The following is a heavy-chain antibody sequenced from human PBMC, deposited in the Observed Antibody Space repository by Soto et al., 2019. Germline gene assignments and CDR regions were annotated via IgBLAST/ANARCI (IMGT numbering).Heavy chain of an antibody. J-gene: IGHJ4*02. CDR1: GGTFSSYT. V-gene: IGHV1-69*02. D-gene: IGHD4-4*01. Sequence: QVQLVQSGAEVQKPGSSVKVSCKASGGTFSSYTISWVRQAPVQGLEWMGRIIPILDMADYAQKFQGRVTITADKSTSTAYMELSSLRSEDTAVYYCARQNDAYSPFDYWGQGTLLTVSS. CDR2: IIPILDMA. CDR3: ARQNDAYSPFDY.